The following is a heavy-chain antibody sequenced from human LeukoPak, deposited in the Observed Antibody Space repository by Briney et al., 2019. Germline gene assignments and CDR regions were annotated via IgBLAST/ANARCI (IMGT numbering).Heavy chain of an antibody. D-gene: IGHD3-16*01. J-gene: IGHJ5*02. CDR2: VYFDGGT. V-gene: IGHV4-39*07. CDR1: GISLSNY. Sequence: GSLRLSCVVSGISLSNYAMTWVRQAPGKGLEWIGSVYFDGGTHYNPSLQSRVTVSIDTSKNRFSLRLSSVTAADTALYYCAGDHYYDGRGRFDPWGQGTLVTVSS. CDR3: AGDHYYDGRGRFDP.